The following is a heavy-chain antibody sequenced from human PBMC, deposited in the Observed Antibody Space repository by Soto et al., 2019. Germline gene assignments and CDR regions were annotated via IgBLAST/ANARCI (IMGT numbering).Heavy chain of an antibody. V-gene: IGHV1-18*01. CDR3: ARDSLPMAVAAPDN. J-gene: IGHJ4*02. CDR2: IGVYNGNT. D-gene: IGHD2-15*01. CDR1: GYTFSNYG. Sequence: QVQLVQSGAEVKKPGASVKVSCKASGYTFSNYGISWVRQAPGQGLEWMGWIGVYNGNTDYAQKVQDRVTLTTDTSTRTAYMALSSLRSDDTAVYYCARDSLPMAVAAPDNWGQGTLVIVSS.